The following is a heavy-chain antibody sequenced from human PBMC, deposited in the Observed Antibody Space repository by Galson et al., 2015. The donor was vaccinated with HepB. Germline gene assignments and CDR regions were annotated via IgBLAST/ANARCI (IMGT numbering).Heavy chain of an antibody. CDR1: GDSVSSYSAA. Sequence: AISGDSVSSYSAAWHWIRQSPSRGLEWLGRTYYRSTWYNDYAVSVKSRMTINSDTSKNQFSLQVNSVTPEDAAIYYCTRGHRGDEGFGIWGPGTMVIASS. J-gene: IGHJ3*02. CDR2: TYYRSTWYN. V-gene: IGHV6-1*01. D-gene: IGHD3-16*01. CDR3: TRGHRGDEGFGI.